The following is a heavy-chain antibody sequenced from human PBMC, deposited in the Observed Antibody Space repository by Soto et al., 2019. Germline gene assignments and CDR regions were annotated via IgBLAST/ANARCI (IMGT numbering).Heavy chain of an antibody. V-gene: IGHV4-59*01. CDR2: IYYSGST. J-gene: IGHJ5*02. Sequence: SETLSLTCTVSGGSISSYYWSWIRQPPGKGLEWIGYIYYSGSTNYNPSLKSRVTISVDTSKNQFSLKLSSVTAADTAVYYCAGGYCSGGSCWFDPWGQGTLVTVSS. D-gene: IGHD2-15*01. CDR3: AGGYCSGGSCWFDP. CDR1: GGSISSYY.